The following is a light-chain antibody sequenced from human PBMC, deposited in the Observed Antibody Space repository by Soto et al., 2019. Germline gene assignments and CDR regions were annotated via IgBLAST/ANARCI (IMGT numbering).Light chain of an antibody. V-gene: IGKV3-15*01. CDR2: DVS. CDR1: QGVTTN. CDR3: QQYNNWPFS. J-gene: IGKJ5*01. Sequence: EIVMTQSPASLSVSAVERFTLSCRAGQGVTTNFAWYQQKSGQSPRLLIYDVSTRATGVPARFSGTGSETDFTLTISGLQSEDSAVYFCQQYNNWPFSFGQGTRLEN.